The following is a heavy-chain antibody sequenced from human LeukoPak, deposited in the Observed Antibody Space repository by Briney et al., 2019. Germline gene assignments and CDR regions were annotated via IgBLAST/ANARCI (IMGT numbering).Heavy chain of an antibody. V-gene: IGHV7-4-1*02. CDR3: ARHGVARGSGSYWLDH. CDR1: GYTFTSYA. D-gene: IGHD1-26*01. CDR2: INTNTGNP. Sequence: ASVKVSCKASGYTFTSYAMNWVRQAPGQGLEWMGWINTNTGNPTYAQGFTGRFVFSLDTSVSTAYLQISSLKAEDTAVYYCARHGVARGSGSYWLDHWGQGTLVIVSS. J-gene: IGHJ5*02.